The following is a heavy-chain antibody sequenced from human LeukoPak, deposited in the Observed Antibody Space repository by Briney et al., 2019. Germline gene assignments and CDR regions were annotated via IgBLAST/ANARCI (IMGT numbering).Heavy chain of an antibody. CDR3: ARRQTGDHFDY. D-gene: IGHD7-27*01. J-gene: IGHJ4*02. CDR1: GFTVSSNY. CDR2: IYSGGST. V-gene: IGHV3-53*01. Sequence: GGSLRLSCAASGFTVSSNYMSWVRQAPGKGLEWVSVIYSGGSTYYADSVKGRFTISRDNAENSVYLQMNSLRVEDTAIYYCARRQTGDHFDYWGQGTLVTVSS.